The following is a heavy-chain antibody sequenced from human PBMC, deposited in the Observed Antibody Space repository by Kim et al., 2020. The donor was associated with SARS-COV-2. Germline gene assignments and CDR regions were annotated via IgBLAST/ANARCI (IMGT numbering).Heavy chain of an antibody. Sequence: GGSLRLSCAASGFTFSSYSMNWVRQAPGKGLEWVSSISSSSSYIYYADSVKGRFTISRDNAKNSLYLQMNSLRAEDTAVYYCARIYYGDYVVTFLAPYYYGMDVWGQGTTVTVSS. CDR1: GFTFSSYS. CDR3: ARIYYGDYVVTFLAPYYYGMDV. CDR2: ISSSSSYI. J-gene: IGHJ6*02. D-gene: IGHD4-17*01. V-gene: IGHV3-21*01.